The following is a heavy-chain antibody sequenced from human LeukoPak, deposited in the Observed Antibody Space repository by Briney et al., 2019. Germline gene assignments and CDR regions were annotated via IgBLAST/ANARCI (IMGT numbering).Heavy chain of an antibody. CDR2: IIPLFGTA. J-gene: IGHJ4*02. Sequence: SVKVSCKASGGTFSSYAISWVRQAPGQGLEWMGGIIPLFGTANYAQKFQGRVTITADESTSTAYMELSSLRSEDTAVYYCARNRLELLSSPWWDCWGQGTLVTVSS. V-gene: IGHV1-69*13. D-gene: IGHD1-7*01. CDR1: GGTFSSYA. CDR3: ARNRLELLSSPWWDC.